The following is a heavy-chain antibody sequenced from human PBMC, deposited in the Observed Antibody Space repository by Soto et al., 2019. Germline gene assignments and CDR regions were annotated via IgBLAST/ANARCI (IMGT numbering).Heavy chain of an antibody. CDR1: GGSVSSGSYY. Sequence: SETLSLTCTVSGGSVSSGSYYWSWIRQPPGKGLEWIGYIYYSGSTYCNPSLKSRVTISVDTSKNQFSLKLSSVTAADTAVYYCASLRFARADSSGYYFEYWGQGTLVTVSS. V-gene: IGHV4-31*03. CDR2: IYYSGST. J-gene: IGHJ4*02. D-gene: IGHD3-22*01. CDR3: ASLRFARADSSGYYFEY.